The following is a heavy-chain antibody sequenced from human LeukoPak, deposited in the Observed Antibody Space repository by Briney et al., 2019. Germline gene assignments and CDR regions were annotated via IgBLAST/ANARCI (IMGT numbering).Heavy chain of an antibody. CDR1: GFTLRGYG. D-gene: IGHD3-10*01. V-gene: IGHV3-7*01. CDR2: INPDGSET. Sequence: QSGGPLSLSWAVAGFTLRGYGMGGVRQAQGKGLEWVANINPDGSETYYVDSVKGRFTISRDNAKSSLFLQMNSLRGEDTAVYYCARWGVNAGLDCWGQGTLVTVSS. CDR3: ARWGVNAGLDC. J-gene: IGHJ4*02.